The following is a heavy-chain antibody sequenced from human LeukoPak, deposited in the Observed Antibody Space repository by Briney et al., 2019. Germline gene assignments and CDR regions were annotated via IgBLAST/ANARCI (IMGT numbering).Heavy chain of an antibody. V-gene: IGHV1-69*06. CDR1: GYTFTSYG. CDR3: ARENEYSSGWSENYYYYYMDV. D-gene: IGHD6-19*01. J-gene: IGHJ6*03. Sequence: GASVKVSCKASGYTFTSYGISWVRQAPGQGLEWMGGIIPIFGTANYAQKFQGRVTITADKSTSTAYMELSSLRSEDTAVYYCARENEYSSGWSENYYYYYMDVWGKGTTVTVSS. CDR2: IIPIFGTA.